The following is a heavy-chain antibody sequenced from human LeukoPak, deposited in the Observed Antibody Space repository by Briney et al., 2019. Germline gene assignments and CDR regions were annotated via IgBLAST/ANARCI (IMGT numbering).Heavy chain of an antibody. J-gene: IGHJ4*02. CDR1: GFTFSSYS. CDR3: ARDAEHGSSSLGY. CDR2: ISSSSSYI. D-gene: IGHD6-6*01. V-gene: IGHV3-21*01. Sequence: GGSLRLSCAASGFTFSSYSMNWVRQAPGKGLEWVSSISSSSSYIYYADSVKGRFTISRDNAKNSLYLQMNSLRAEDTAVYYCARDAEHGSSSLGYWGQGALVTVSS.